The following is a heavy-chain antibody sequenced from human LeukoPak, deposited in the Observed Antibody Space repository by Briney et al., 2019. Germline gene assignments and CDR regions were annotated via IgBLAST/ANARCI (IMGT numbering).Heavy chain of an antibody. CDR3: ARAIYDSSGYYQALDY. V-gene: IGHV3-30-3*01. CDR1: GFTFSSYA. D-gene: IGHD3-22*01. J-gene: IGHJ4*02. Sequence: PGGSLRLSCAASGFTFSSYAMHWVRQAPGKGLEWVAVISYDGSNKYYADSVKGRFTISRDNSKNTLYLQMNSLRAEDTAVYYCARAIYDSSGYYQALDYWGQGTLVTVSS. CDR2: ISYDGSNK.